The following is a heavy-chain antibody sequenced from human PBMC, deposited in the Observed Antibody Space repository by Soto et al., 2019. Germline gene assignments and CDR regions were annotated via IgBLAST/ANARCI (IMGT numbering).Heavy chain of an antibody. CDR1: GFTFSSYA. D-gene: IGHD6-13*01. CDR3: ARRGSSSYFDS. CDR2: ISGSGGST. J-gene: IGHJ4*02. V-gene: IGHV3-23*01. Sequence: EVQLLESGGGLVQPGGSLRLSCAASGFTFSSYAMRWVRQAPGKGLEWVSAISGSGGSTYYADSVKGRFTISRDNSKNTLFLQMNRLRADDTAVYYCARRGSSSYFDSWGQGTLVTVSS.